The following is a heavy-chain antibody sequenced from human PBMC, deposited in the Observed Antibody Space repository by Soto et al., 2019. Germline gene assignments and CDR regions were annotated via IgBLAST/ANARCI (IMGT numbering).Heavy chain of an antibody. Sequence: GASVKVSCKASGYTFTNYAMHWVRQAPGQRLEWMGWINAGNGNTKYSQKFQGRVTITRDTSASTAYMELSSLRSEDTAIYYWAGSFTVPAVMGYGGKGTLVTVS. D-gene: IGHD3-16*01. V-gene: IGHV1-3*01. CDR3: AGSFTVPAVMGY. CDR2: INAGNGNT. J-gene: IGHJ4*02. CDR1: GYTFTNYA.